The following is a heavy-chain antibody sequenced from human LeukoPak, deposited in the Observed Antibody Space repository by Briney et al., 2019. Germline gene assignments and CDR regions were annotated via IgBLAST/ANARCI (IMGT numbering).Heavy chain of an antibody. D-gene: IGHD3-16*01. CDR1: GYTFTSYD. V-gene: IGHV1-8*01. CDR3: ARGPRSGLGPYFDY. CDR2: MNPNSGNT. J-gene: IGHJ4*02. Sequence: ASVKVSCKASGYTFTSYDINWVRQATGQGLEWMGWMNPNSGNTGYAQEFQGRVTMTRNTSISTAYMELSSLRSEDTAVYYCARGPRSGLGPYFDYWGQGTLVTVSS.